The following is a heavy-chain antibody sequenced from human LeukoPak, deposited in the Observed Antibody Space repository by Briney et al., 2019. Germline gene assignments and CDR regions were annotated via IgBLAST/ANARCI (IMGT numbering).Heavy chain of an antibody. V-gene: IGHV3-69-1*01. CDR3: ARIGPGRDGSNSFDQ. CDR1: GLTFSSYD. D-gene: IGHD5-24*01. CDR2: INYNGI. J-gene: IGHJ4*02. Sequence: GGSLRLSCAASGLTFSSYDMTWVRQAPGKGLEYVSSINYNGIFSADSVKGRFTISRDNAKSSLYLEMNSLRVEDTAFYYCARIGPGRDGSNSFDQWGQGTLVIVSS.